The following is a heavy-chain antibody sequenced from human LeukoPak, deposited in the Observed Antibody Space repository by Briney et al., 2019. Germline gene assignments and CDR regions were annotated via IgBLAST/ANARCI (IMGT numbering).Heavy chain of an antibody. Sequence: SETLSLTCAVYGGSFSGYYWSWIRQPPGKGLEWIGEINHSGSTNYNPSLKSRLTISVDTSKNQLFLKLTSVTAADTSVYYCGREDRIPLRPIDYWGQGTLVTVSS. V-gene: IGHV4-34*01. CDR2: INHSGST. CDR3: GREDRIPLRPIDY. D-gene: IGHD1-14*01. CDR1: GGSFSGYY. J-gene: IGHJ4*02.